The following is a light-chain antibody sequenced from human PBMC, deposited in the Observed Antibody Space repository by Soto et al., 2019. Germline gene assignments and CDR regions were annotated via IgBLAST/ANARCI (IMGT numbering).Light chain of an antibody. V-gene: IGKV1-5*03. CDR3: RHYNSYPIT. CDR2: EAS. J-gene: IGKJ5*01. CDR1: QSISSW. Sequence: IQMTQSPSTLSASVGDRVTITCRASQSISSWLDWYQQKPGKAPKLLIHEASNLESGVSSRFSGSGSGTEFTLTISSLQPDDFATYYCRHYNSYPITFGQGTRLEIK.